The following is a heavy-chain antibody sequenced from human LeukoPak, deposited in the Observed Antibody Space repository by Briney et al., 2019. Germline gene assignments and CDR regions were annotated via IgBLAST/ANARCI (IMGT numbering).Heavy chain of an antibody. Sequence: PGGSLRLSCAASGFTFSNYGMHWVRQAPGRGLEWVALIQSDGSNTCSADSVKGRFTISRDNPRNTLHLQMNRLRPEDTAVYYCAKRYCKSATCRSDMDAWGQGTTVTVSS. CDR1: GFTFSNYG. CDR2: IQSDGSNT. CDR3: AKRYCKSATCRSDMDA. D-gene: IGHD2-15*01. V-gene: IGHV3-30*02. J-gene: IGHJ6*02.